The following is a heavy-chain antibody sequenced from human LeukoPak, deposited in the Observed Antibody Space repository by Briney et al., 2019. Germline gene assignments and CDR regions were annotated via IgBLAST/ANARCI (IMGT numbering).Heavy chain of an antibody. Sequence: PGGSLRLSCAASGFTVSSNYMSWVRQAPGKGLEWVSVIYSGGSTYYADSVKGRFTISRDNSKNTLYLQMNSLRAEDTAVYYCARDLSGIAGYTYGRGIDYWGQGTLVTASS. CDR2: IYSGGST. CDR1: GFTVSSNY. V-gene: IGHV3-53*01. D-gene: IGHD5-18*01. CDR3: ARDLSGIAGYTYGRGIDY. J-gene: IGHJ4*02.